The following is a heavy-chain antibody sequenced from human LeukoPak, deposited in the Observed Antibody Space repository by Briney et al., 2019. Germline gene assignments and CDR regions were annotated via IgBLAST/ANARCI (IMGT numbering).Heavy chain of an antibody. J-gene: IGHJ5*02. Sequence: PSQTLSLTCTVSGGSISSGSYYWSWTRQPAGKGLEWIGRIYTSGSTNYNPSLKSRVTISVDTSKNQFSLKLSSVTAADTAVYYCARDGESYSSSWYYNWFDPWGQGTLVTVSS. CDR1: GGSISSGSYY. CDR2: IYTSGST. D-gene: IGHD6-13*01. CDR3: ARDGESYSSSWYYNWFDP. V-gene: IGHV4-61*02.